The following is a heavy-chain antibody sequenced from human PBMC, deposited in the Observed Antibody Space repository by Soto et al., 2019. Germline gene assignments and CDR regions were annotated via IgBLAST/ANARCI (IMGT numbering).Heavy chain of an antibody. Sequence: GGSLRLSCAASGFTFSSYWMHWVRQAPGKGLVWVSRINSDGSSTSYADSVKGRFTISRDNAKNTLYLQMNSLRDEDTAVYYCARAPDPRPLDYWGQGTLVTVSS. V-gene: IGHV3-74*01. J-gene: IGHJ4*02. CDR1: GFTFSSYW. CDR3: ARAPDPRPLDY. CDR2: INSDGSST.